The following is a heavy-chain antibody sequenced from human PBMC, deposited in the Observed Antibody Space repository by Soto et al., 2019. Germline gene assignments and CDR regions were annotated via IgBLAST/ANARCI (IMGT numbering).Heavy chain of an antibody. Sequence: QVQLVESGGGVVQPGRSLRLSCAASGFTFSTYGMHWVRQATGKGLEWVTVISYDGSNKYYADSVKGRFTISRDNSKNTLYLQMNSLRAEDTAVYYCANAAAAGDYWYFDLWGRGTLVTVSS. V-gene: IGHV3-30*18. J-gene: IGHJ2*01. CDR2: ISYDGSNK. CDR1: GFTFSTYG. D-gene: IGHD6-13*01. CDR3: ANAAAAGDYWYFDL.